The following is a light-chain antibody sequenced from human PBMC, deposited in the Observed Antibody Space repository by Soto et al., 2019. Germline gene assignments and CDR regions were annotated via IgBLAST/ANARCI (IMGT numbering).Light chain of an antibody. CDR1: SSNIGAGYD. J-gene: IGLJ2*01. Sequence: QSVLTQPPSVSGAPGQRVTISCTGSSSNIGAGYDVHWYQQLPGAAPKLLIYGNSNRPSGVPDRFSGSRSGTSASLAITGLQPDDEADYYCQSYDTPVYVFGGGTKLTVL. CDR2: GNS. V-gene: IGLV1-40*01. CDR3: QSYDTPVYV.